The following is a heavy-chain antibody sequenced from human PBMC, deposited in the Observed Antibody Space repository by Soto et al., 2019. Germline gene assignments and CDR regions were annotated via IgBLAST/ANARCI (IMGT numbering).Heavy chain of an antibody. V-gene: IGHV3-49*03. CDR1: GFTFGDYA. J-gene: IGHJ4*02. CDR3: TRTGYYLDY. Sequence: PGGCLRLSCTASGFTFGDYAMSWFRQAPGKGLEWVGFIRSKAYGGTTEYAASVKGRFINSRDNSKSMAYLQRNRVKAEDKAVYYWTRTGYYLDYWGQGTLVTVSS. D-gene: IGHD3-9*01. CDR2: IRSKAYGGTT.